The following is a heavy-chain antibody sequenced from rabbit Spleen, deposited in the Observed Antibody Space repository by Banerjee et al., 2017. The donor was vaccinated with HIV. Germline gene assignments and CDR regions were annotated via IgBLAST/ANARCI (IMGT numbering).Heavy chain of an antibody. V-gene: IGHV1S40*01. Sequence: EESGGDLVKPGASLTLTCTASGFSFSSSDYMCWVRQAPGKGLEWIACTAGGGSAFTYYANWAKGRFTCSKASSTTVTLQMTSLTAADTATYFCARDTGSSFSSYGMDLWGPGTLVTVS. J-gene: IGHJ6*01. CDR2: TAGGGSAFT. D-gene: IGHD8-1*01. CDR1: GFSFSSSDY. CDR3: ARDTGSSFSSYGMDL.